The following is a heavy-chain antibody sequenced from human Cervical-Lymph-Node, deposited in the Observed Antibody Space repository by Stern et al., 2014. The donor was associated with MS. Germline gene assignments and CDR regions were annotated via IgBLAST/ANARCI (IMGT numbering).Heavy chain of an antibody. D-gene: IGHD6-13*01. V-gene: IGHV4-31*03. J-gene: IGHJ4*02. CDR2: IYYSGST. CDR3: ARVDSSSWDFDY. Sequence: QLQLQESGPGLVKPSQTLSLTCTVSGGSISSGGYYWSWIRQHQGKGLEWIGYIYYSGSTYYNPSLKSRVTISVDTSKNQFSLKLSSVTAADTAVYYCARVDSSSWDFDYWGQGTLVTVSS. CDR1: GGSISSGGYY.